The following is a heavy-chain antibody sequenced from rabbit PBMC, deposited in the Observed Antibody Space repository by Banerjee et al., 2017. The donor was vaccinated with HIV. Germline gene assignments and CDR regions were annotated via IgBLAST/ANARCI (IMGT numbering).Heavy chain of an antibody. CDR2: IDIGSGSA. CDR3: ARGWAL. J-gene: IGHJ4*01. Sequence: QEQLQESGGGLFQPGGSLTLPCTASGFDFSSNAMCWVRQAPGEGLEWIGCIDIGSGSAVYATWLNGRFTITKTSSTTVTLQMTTVTAADTATYFCARGWALWGPGTLVTVS. CDR1: GFDFSSNA. V-gene: IGHV1S47*01.